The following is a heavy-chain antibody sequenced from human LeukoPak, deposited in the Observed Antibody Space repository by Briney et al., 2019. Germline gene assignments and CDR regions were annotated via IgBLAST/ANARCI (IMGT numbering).Heavy chain of an antibody. J-gene: IGHJ6*02. CDR3: ARGRHRGGDKGYYYYYGMDV. V-gene: IGHV3-30*02. Sequence: GGSLRLSCAASGFTFSSYGMHWVRQAPGKGLEWVAFIRYDGSNKYYADSVKGRFTISRDNSKNTLYLQMNSLRAEDTAVYYCARGRHRGGDKGYYYYYGMDVWGQGTTVTVSS. CDR2: IRYDGSNK. CDR1: GFTFSSYG. D-gene: IGHD2-21*01.